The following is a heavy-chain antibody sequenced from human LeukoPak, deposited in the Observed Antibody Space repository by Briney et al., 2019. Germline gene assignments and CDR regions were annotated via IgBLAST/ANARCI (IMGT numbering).Heavy chain of an antibody. CDR2: ISWNSGSI. V-gene: IGHV3-9*01. CDR3: AKGTLIYYGSGSYPFDY. CDR1: GFTFDDYA. D-gene: IGHD3-10*01. Sequence: GRSLRLSCAASGFTFDDYAMHWVRQAPGKGLEWVSGISWNSGSIGYADSVKGRFTISRDNAKNSLYLQMNSLRAEDTALYYCAKGTLIYYGSGSYPFDYWGQGTLVTVSS. J-gene: IGHJ4*02.